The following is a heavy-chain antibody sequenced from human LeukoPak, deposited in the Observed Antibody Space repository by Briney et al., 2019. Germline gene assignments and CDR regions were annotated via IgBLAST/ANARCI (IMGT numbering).Heavy chain of an antibody. D-gene: IGHD6-19*01. CDR1: GFTFSSYA. J-gene: IGHJ4*02. Sequence: GSLRLSCAASGFTFSSYAMSWVRQAPGKGLEWVSAISGSGGSTYYADSVKGRFTISGDNSKNTLYLQMNSLRAEDTAVYYCAKPRLPGQWLVSAYFDYWGQGTLVTVSS. CDR2: ISGSGGST. V-gene: IGHV3-23*01. CDR3: AKPRLPGQWLVSAYFDY.